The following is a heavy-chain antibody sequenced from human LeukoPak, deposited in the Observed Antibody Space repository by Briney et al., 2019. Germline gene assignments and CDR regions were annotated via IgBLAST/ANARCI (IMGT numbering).Heavy chain of an antibody. D-gene: IGHD6-13*01. CDR1: GFTFSSYA. CDR3: AKGPWGSWSSGNWFDP. Sequence: GGSLRLSCAASGFTFSSYAMSWVRQALGKGLEWVSAISGSGGSTYYADSVKGRFTISRDNSKNTLYLQMNSLRAEDTAVYYCAKGPWGSWSSGNWFDPWGQGTLVTVSS. CDR2: ISGSGGST. J-gene: IGHJ5*02. V-gene: IGHV3-23*01.